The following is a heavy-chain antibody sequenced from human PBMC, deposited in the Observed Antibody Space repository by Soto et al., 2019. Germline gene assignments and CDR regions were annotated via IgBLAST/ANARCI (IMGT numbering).Heavy chain of an antibody. J-gene: IGHJ5*01. V-gene: IGHV4-38-2*01. CDR2: IYHRGTS. CDR3: ARLSIDGYYYWFDS. D-gene: IGHD3-22*01. CDR1: GYSISRGHY. Sequence: PSETLSLTCAVSGYSISRGHYWGWIRQPPGKGLEWIGSIYHRGTSYYNPSLESRVTMSVDTSRNQFSLRLSYVSAADTAVYYCARLSIDGYYYWFDSWGQGTQVTVSS.